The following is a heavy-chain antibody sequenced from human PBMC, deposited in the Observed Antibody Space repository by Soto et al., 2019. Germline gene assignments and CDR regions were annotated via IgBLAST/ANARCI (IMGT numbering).Heavy chain of an antibody. CDR2: INAGNGNT. Sequence: QVQLVQSGAEVKKPGASVKVSCKASGYTFTSYAMHWVRQAPGQRLEWMGWINAGNGNTEYSQKFQGRVTITRDTSASTAYMELSSLRSEDTAVYYCARDLGGWPDYWGQGTLVTVSS. CDR1: GYTFTSYA. V-gene: IGHV1-3*01. CDR3: ARDLGGWPDY. D-gene: IGHD2-15*01. J-gene: IGHJ4*02.